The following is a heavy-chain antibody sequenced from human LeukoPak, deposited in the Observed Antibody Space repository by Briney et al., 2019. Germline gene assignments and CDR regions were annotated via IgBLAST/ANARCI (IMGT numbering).Heavy chain of an antibody. D-gene: IGHD6-13*01. V-gene: IGHV3-23*01. CDR2: ISGSGGST. J-gene: IGHJ4*02. CDR3: AKGSSSSPLYYFDY. CDR1: GFTFSSYA. Sequence: GGSLRLSCAASGFTFSSYAMSWVRQAHGKGLEWVSAISGSGGSTDYADSVKGRFTISRDNSKNTLYLQMNSLRAEDTAVYYCAKGSSSSPLYYFDYWGQGTLVTVSS.